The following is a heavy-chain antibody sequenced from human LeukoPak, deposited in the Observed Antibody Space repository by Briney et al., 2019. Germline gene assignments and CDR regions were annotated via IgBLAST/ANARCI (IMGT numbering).Heavy chain of an antibody. Sequence: GGSLRLSCAASGFTFSSSAMSWVRQVPGKGLEWVSVIYSGGSTYYADSVKGRFTISRDNAKNSLYLQMNSLRAEDTAVYYCARDRYVGTTTAGDSDSWGQGTLVTVSS. CDR1: GFTFSSSA. CDR2: IYSGGST. V-gene: IGHV3-23*03. CDR3: ARDRYVGTTTAGDSDS. D-gene: IGHD1-26*01. J-gene: IGHJ4*02.